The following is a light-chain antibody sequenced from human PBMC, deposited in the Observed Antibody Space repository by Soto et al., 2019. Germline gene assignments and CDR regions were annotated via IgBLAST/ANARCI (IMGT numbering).Light chain of an antibody. CDR1: QSVSSY. J-gene: IGKJ2*01. V-gene: IGKV3-11*01. CDR2: DAS. CDR3: QQRSNWLYT. Sequence: EIVLTQSPATLSLSPGERATLSCRASQSVSSYLAWYQQKPGQAPRLLIYDASNRATGIPARVSGSGSGTDVTLTISSLEPEEFAVYDCQQRSNWLYTFGQGTKLEIK.